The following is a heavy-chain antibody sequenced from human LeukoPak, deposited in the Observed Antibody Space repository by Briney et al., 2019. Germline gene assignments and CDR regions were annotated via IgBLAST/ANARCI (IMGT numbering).Heavy chain of an antibody. J-gene: IGHJ5*02. CDR3: ARDITGTNWFDP. V-gene: IGHV1-18*01. CDR2: ISAYNGNT. Sequence: ASVKVSCKASGCTFTSYGITWVRQAPGQGLEWMGWISAYNGNTNYAQKLQGRVTMTTDTSTSTAYMELRSLRSDDTAVYYCARDITGTNWFDPWGQGTLVTVSS. D-gene: IGHD1-20*01. CDR1: GCTFTSYG.